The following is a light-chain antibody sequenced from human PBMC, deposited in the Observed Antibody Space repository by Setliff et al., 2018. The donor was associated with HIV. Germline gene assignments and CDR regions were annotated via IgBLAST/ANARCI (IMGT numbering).Light chain of an antibody. CDR1: SSDVGFSNS. CDR2: EVS. CDR3: SSFTSSTTWV. V-gene: IGLV2-14*01. Sequence: QSALTQPASVSGSPGQSITISCTGISSDVGFSNSVSWYQQHPGKAPKLLVYEVSNRPSGVSNRFSGSKSGNTASLTISGLQAEDEGDYYCSSFTSSTTWVFGGGTKVTVL. J-gene: IGLJ3*02.